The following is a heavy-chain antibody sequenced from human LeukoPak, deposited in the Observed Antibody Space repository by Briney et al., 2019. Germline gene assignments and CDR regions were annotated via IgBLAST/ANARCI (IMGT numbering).Heavy chain of an antibody. D-gene: IGHD3-10*01. CDR3: TRHGSETGFDY. J-gene: IGHJ4*02. Sequence: GGSLRLSCAASGFTFSGSAMHWVRQASGKGLEWVGRIRSKANSYATAYAASVKGRFTLSRDDSKNTAYLQMNSLKTEDTAVYYCTRHGSETGFDYWGQGTLVTVSS. CDR1: GFTFSGSA. V-gene: IGHV3-73*01. CDR2: IRSKANSYAT.